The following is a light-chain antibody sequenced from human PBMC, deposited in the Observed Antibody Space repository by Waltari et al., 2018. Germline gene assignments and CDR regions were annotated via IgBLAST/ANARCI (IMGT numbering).Light chain of an antibody. J-gene: IGLJ2*01. CDR3: QSADSSGTYVV. CDR2: KDS. V-gene: IGLV3-25*03. CDR1: ALPNQY. Sequence: SYELTQPPSVSVSPGQTARITCSGDALPNQYAYWYPQKPGQAPVLGIYKDSERPSGIPERFSGSSSGTTVTLTISGVQAEDEADYYCQSADSSGTYVVFGGGTKLTVL.